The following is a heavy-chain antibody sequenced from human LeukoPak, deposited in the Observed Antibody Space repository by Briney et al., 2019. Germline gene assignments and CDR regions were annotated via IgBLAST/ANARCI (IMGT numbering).Heavy chain of an antibody. J-gene: IGHJ4*02. CDR2: IYSGGST. V-gene: IGHV3-53*01. CDR3: ARGPPSRAAAGMRYFDY. CDR1: GFTVSSNY. D-gene: IGHD6-13*01. Sequence: SGGSLRLSCAASGFTVSSNYMSWVRQAPGKGLEWVSVIYSGGSTYYADSVKGRFTTSRDNSKNTLYLQMNSLRAEDTAVYYCARGPPSRAAAGMRYFDYWGQGTLVTVSS.